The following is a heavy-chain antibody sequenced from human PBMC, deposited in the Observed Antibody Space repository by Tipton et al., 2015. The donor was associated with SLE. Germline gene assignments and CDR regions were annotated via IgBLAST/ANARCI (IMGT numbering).Heavy chain of an antibody. CDR2: IYYSGST. V-gene: IGHV4-59*07. J-gene: IGHJ4*02. CDR1: GGSISSYY. CDR3: ATFYGSGSSHFDY. D-gene: IGHD3-10*01. Sequence: TLSLTCTVSGGSISSYYWSWIRQPPGKGLEWIGYIYYSGSTNYNPSLKSRVTISVDTSKNQFSLKLSSVTAADTAVYYCATFYGSGSSHFDYWGQGTLVTVSS.